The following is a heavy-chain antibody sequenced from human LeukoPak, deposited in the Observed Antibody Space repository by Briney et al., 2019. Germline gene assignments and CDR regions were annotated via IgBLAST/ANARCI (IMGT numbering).Heavy chain of an antibody. J-gene: IGHJ4*02. CDR3: AREQTGDHNFDY. Sequence: SQTLSLTCAISGGSVSSNTAAWNWIRQSPSRGLEWLGRTYYRSKWYNNYAVSVKSRISINSDKSKNQFYLQLKSVTPEDTAVYYCAREQTGDHNFDYWGQGTLVTVSS. D-gene: IGHD7-27*01. V-gene: IGHV6-1*01. CDR2: TYYRSKWYN. CDR1: GGSVSSNTAA.